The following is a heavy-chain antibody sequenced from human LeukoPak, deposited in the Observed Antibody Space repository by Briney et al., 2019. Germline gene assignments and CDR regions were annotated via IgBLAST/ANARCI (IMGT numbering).Heavy chain of an antibody. J-gene: IGHJ3*02. CDR2: ISYDGSNK. Sequence: GGSLRLSCAASGFTFSSYAMHWVRQAPGKGLEWVAVISYDGSNKYYADSVKGRFTISRDSSKNTLYLQMNSLRAEDTAVYYCAREFQPARHAELVAFDIWGQGTMVTVSS. CDR3: AREFQPARHAELVAFDI. V-gene: IGHV3-30-3*01. D-gene: IGHD6-6*01. CDR1: GFTFSSYA.